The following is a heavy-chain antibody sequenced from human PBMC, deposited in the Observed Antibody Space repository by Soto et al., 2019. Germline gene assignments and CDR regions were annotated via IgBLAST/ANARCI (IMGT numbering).Heavy chain of an antibody. J-gene: IGHJ4*02. CDR3: ASSLE. CDR2: IKRDGSEI. Sequence: EVQLVESGGGLVQPGGSLRLSCAASGLISSSYWMNWFRQAPGKGLEWVANIKRDGSEIYYVDSVKGRFTISKDNAKNSLYRQMNSLRAEDTAVYYCASSLEWGQGTLVTVSS. V-gene: IGHV3-7*01. CDR1: GLISSSYW. D-gene: IGHD6-6*01.